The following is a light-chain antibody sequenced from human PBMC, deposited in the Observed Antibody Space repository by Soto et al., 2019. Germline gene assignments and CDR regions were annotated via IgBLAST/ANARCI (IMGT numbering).Light chain of an antibody. CDR3: QQYDIWSPWT. CDR2: DAS. Sequence: EIEMTQSPATLSVSPGERATLSCRSSQSVGRKLAWYQQKPGQAPSLLIYDASNRAMGVSARFSGSWSGTGFTLTISCLQSVDVALYHCQQYDIWSPWTFGQGTKVE. CDR1: QSVGRK. J-gene: IGKJ1*01. V-gene: IGKV3-15*01.